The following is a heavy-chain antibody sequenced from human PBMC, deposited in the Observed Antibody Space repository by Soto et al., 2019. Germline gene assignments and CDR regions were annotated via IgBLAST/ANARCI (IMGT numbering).Heavy chain of an antibody. CDR3: AAGRGYSSARFDY. Sequence: QVQLQESGPGLVNPSGTLSLTCRVSGGSISSENWWSWVRQPPGKGLEWIGEIYHRGGTNYNPSLKSRVTISVDKSKNQFSLKLTSVTAADTAFYYCAAGRGYSSARFDYWGQGTLVTVSS. V-gene: IGHV4-4*02. CDR1: GGSISSENW. J-gene: IGHJ4*02. CDR2: IYHRGGT. D-gene: IGHD6-19*01.